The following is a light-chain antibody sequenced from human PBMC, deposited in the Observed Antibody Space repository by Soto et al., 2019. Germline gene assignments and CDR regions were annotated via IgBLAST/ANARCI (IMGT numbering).Light chain of an antibody. CDR3: QQYGRSPYT. CDR2: GAS. J-gene: IGKJ2*01. Sequence: EIVLTQSPGTLSLSPGERATLSCRASQSVSSSYLAWYQQKPGQAPRLVIYGASRRATGIPDRFSGSGSGTDFTLTISRLEPEDFAVYYCQQYGRSPYTFGQGTKLEIK. CDR1: QSVSSSY. V-gene: IGKV3-20*01.